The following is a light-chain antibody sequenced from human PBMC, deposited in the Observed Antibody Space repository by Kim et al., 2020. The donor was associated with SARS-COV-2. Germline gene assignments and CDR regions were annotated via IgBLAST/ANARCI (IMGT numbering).Light chain of an antibody. V-gene: IGLV3-21*04. CDR3: QVWDSSSDHRV. CDR2: YDS. CDR1: NIGSKS. Sequence: SYELTQPPSVSVAPGKTARITCGGNNIGSKSVHWYQQKPGQAPVLVIYYDSDRPSGIPERFSGSNSGNTATLTISRVEAGDGAAYYCQVWDSSSDHRVFG. J-gene: IGLJ3*02.